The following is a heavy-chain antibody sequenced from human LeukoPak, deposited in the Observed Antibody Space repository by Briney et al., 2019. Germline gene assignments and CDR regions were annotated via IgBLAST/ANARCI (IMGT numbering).Heavy chain of an antibody. D-gene: IGHD2-2*01. V-gene: IGHV1-69*06. CDR2: IIPIFGTA. J-gene: IGHJ6*03. CDR3: ARGGSTAAINDYYYYMDV. Sequence: SVKVSCKASGGTFSSYAISWVRQAPGQGLEWMGGIIPIFGTANYAQKFQGRVTITADKSTSTAYMELSSLRSEDTAVYYCARGGSTAAINDYYYYMDVWGKGITVTVSS. CDR1: GGTFSSYA.